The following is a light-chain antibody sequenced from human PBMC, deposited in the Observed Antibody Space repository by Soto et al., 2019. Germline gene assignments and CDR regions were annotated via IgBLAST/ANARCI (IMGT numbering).Light chain of an antibody. Sequence: QSVLTQPPSASGAPGQRVTISCSGSSSNIGSNTVNSYQQLPGTAPKLLLYSNNQRPSGVPDRFSGSKSCTSASLAISGLQSEDEADYYCAAWDDSLTGVLFGGGTKVTVL. CDR1: SSNIGSNT. CDR2: SNN. CDR3: AAWDDSLTGVL. J-gene: IGLJ2*01. V-gene: IGLV1-44*01.